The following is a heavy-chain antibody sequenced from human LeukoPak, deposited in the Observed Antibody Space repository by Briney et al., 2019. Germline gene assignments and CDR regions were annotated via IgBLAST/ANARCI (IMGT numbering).Heavy chain of an antibody. D-gene: IGHD7-27*01. CDR1: GFIFGRYW. V-gene: IGHV3-74*01. Sequence: SGGSLRLSCVASGFIFGRYWMHWVRQAPGKGLVWVSRVNSDGSHTTYADSVKGRFTISRDNVKNTVYLEMNRLRSEDTAAYYCAKDILNWEFDYWGQGTLVTVSS. CDR2: VNSDGSHT. J-gene: IGHJ4*02. CDR3: AKDILNWEFDY.